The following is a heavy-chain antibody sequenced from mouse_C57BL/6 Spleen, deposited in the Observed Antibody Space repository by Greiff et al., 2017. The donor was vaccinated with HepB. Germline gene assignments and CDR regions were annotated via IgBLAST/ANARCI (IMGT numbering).Heavy chain of an antibody. D-gene: IGHD3-3*01. J-gene: IGHJ3*01. CDR1: GFTFSDYG. CDR2: ISSGSSTI. CDR3: ARGHARFAY. V-gene: IGHV5-17*01. Sequence: EVKLVESGGGLVKPGGSLKLSCAASGFTFSDYGMHWVRQAPEKGLEWVAYISSGSSTINYADTVKGRFTISRYNAKNTLFLQMTSPRSEDTAMYYCARGHARFAYWGQGTLVTVSA.